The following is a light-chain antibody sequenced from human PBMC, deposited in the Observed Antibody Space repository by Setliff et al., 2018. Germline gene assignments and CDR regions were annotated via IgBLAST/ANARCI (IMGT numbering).Light chain of an antibody. J-gene: IGLJ2*01. Sequence: QSVLAQPPSASGSPGQSVTISCVGPSIGVGGYNYVSWYQQHPGKAPKLIIHKVSKRPSGVPDRFSGSKSGNTASLTVSGLQAEDEAHYYCSSYAGSNTVFGGGTK. V-gene: IGLV2-8*01. CDR1: SIGVGGYNY. CDR2: KVS. CDR3: SSYAGSNTV.